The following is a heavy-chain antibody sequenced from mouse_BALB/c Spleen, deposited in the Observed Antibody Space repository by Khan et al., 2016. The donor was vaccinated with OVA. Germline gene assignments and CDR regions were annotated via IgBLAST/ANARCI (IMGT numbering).Heavy chain of an antibody. J-gene: IGHJ3*01. V-gene: IGHV5-6*01. Sequence: EVMLVESGGDFVRPGGSLKLSCAASGFTFSTYGMSWVRQTPDKRLEWVATINTGGAYTYYPDSVKGRFTISRDNAKNTLYLQLSSLKSEDTAIYYCARLAYYYNREGFAYWGRGTLVTVSA. D-gene: IGHD1-1*01. CDR3: ARLAYYYNREGFAY. CDR1: GFTFSTYG. CDR2: INTGGAYT.